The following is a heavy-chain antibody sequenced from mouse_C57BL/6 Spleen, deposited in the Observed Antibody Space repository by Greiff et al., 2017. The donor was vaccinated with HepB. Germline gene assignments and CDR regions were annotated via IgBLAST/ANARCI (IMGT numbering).Heavy chain of an antibody. J-gene: IGHJ2*01. CDR2: IYPGSGST. V-gene: IGHV1-55*01. CDR3: ARRGDMADLDY. CDR1: GYTFTSYW. D-gene: IGHD1-1*02. Sequence: QVQLKQPGAELVKPGASVKMSCKASGYTFTSYWITWVKQRPGQGLEWIGDIYPGSGSTNYNEKFKSKATRTVDTSSSTADMQLSSLTSEDSAVYYCARRGDMADLDYWGQGTTLTVSS.